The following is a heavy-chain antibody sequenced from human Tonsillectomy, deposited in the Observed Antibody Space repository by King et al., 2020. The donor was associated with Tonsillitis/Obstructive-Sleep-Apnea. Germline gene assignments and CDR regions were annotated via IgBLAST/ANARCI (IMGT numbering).Heavy chain of an antibody. CDR3: ARDRATLSSGWEESLDY. CDR1: GYTFTSYG. J-gene: IGHJ4*02. V-gene: IGHV1-18*01. D-gene: IGHD6-19*01. CDR2: ISVYNDNT. Sequence: EQLVQSGAEVKKPGASVKVSCKASGYTFTSYGISWVRQAPGQGLEWMGWISVYNDNTNYAQKLQGRVTMTTDTSTSTAYMELRSLRSDDTAVYYCARDRATLSSGWEESLDYWGQGTLVTVSS.